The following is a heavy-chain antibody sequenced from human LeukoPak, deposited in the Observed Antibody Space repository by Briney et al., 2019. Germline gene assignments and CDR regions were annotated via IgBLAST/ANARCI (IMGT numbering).Heavy chain of an antibody. D-gene: IGHD4-17*01. CDR1: GFTVSSNY. Sequence: PGRSLRLSCAASGFTVSSNYMSWVRQAPGKGLEWVSVIYSGGSTYYADSVKGRFTISRDNSKNTLYLQMNSLRAEDTAVYYCARDTSGDYGAFDIWGQGTMVTVSS. CDR3: ARDTSGDYGAFDI. J-gene: IGHJ3*02. CDR2: IYSGGST. V-gene: IGHV3-53*01.